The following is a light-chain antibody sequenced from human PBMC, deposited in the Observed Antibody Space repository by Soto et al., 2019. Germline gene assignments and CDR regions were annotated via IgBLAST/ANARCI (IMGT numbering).Light chain of an antibody. Sequence: QSVLTQRASVSGSPGQSSTISCPGTTSDVGSYDLVSWYQHHPGKAPKLLIYEVSKRPSGVSDRFSGSKSGNTASLTISGLQTEDEADYYCCSFAGSSNLYVFGTGTKVTV. CDR2: EVS. CDR3: CSFAGSSNLYV. J-gene: IGLJ1*01. V-gene: IGLV2-23*02. CDR1: TSDVGSYDL.